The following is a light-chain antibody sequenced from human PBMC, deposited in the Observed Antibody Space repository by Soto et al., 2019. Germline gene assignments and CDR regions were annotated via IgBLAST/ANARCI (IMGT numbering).Light chain of an antibody. CDR1: QGLNNY. CDR2: AAS. J-gene: IGKJ1*01. V-gene: IGKV1-17*03. CDR3: LQNNKYPWT. Sequence: DIQMTQSPSAMSASVGDRVVITCLASQGLNNYLAWFQHKPGKVPKRLIYAASSVQSGVPSRFSGSGSGRESTHTISSLQPQDCRTHYCLQNNKYPWTFGQRPKV.